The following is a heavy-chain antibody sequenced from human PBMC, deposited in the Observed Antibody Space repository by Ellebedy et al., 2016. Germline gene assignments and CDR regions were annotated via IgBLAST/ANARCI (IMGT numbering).Heavy chain of an antibody. Sequence: ASVKVSCXASGYTFTGYYMHWVRQAPGQGLEWMGWINPNSGGTKYSQKFQGRVTITRDTSASTAYMELSSLRSDDTAVYYCARDRSSELWRGATGVDYWGQGTLVTVSS. J-gene: IGHJ4*02. V-gene: IGHV1-2*02. D-gene: IGHD1-26*01. CDR1: GYTFTGYY. CDR2: INPNSGGT. CDR3: ARDRSSELWRGATGVDY.